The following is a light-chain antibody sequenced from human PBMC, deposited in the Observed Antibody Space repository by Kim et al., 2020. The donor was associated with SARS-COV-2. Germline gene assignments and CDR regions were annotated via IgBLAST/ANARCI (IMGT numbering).Light chain of an antibody. Sequence: PGERAPLSGRAGRRVSSSYLAWYQQKPGRAPSLLIYGASSRAPGFPDRLSGSGSGTDLPLTIRSLEPEDLAVYYCQQYGCSLTFGGGTKVDIK. V-gene: IGKV3-20*01. CDR1: RRVSSSY. J-gene: IGKJ4*01. CDR2: GAS. CDR3: QQYGCSLT.